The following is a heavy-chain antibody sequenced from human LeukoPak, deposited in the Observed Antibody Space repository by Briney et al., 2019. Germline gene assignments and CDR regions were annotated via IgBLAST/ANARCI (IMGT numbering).Heavy chain of an antibody. V-gene: IGHV3-21*01. CDR3: ARKDSSSFDY. CDR1: GFTFSSYE. CDR2: ISSSSSYI. Sequence: GGSLRLSCAASGFTFSSYEMNWVRQAPGKGLEWVSSISSSSSYIYYADSVKGRFTISRDNAKNSLYLQMNSLRAEDTAVYYCARKDSSSFDYWGQGTLVTVSS. J-gene: IGHJ4*02. D-gene: IGHD6-6*01.